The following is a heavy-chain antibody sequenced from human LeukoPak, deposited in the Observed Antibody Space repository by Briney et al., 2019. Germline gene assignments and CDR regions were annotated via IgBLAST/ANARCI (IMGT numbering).Heavy chain of an antibody. CDR1: GFTFSSYG. J-gene: IGHJ4*02. V-gene: IGHV3-30*02. CDR3: AREGRLRPSHIDY. CDR2: IRYDGSNK. D-gene: IGHD2-15*01. Sequence: GGSLRLSCAASGFTFSSYGMHWARQAPGKGLEWVAFIRYDGSNKYYADSVKGRFTISRDNSKNTLYLQMNSLRAEDTAVYYCAREGRLRPSHIDYWGQGTLVTVSS.